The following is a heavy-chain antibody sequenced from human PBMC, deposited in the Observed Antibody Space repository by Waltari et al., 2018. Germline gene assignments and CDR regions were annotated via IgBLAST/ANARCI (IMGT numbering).Heavy chain of an antibody. J-gene: IGHJ4*02. D-gene: IGHD6-19*01. V-gene: IGHV3-23*01. CDR1: EFTLSNSA. CDR2: PVRSGFGT. CDR3: AKCEMYDSGWCAFFRY. Sequence: DVRLSESGGGLAQPGGSLRLSCVASEFTLSNSAMSWVRQAPGKGLEWVSAPVRSGFGTHYADSVKGRFAISRDNAKNTLYLQMNSLRAEDTAVYYCAKCEMYDSGWCAFFRYWGQGTLVTVSS.